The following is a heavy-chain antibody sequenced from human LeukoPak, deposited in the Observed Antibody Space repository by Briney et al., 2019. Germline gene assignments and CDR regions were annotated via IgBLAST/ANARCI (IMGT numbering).Heavy chain of an antibody. CDR3: ARAHTDYDILTGYYEFDY. Sequence: ASVKVSCKASGYTFTSYGISWVRQAPGQGLEWMGWISAYNGNTNYAQKLQGRVTMTRNTSISTAYMELSSLRSEDTAVYYCARAHTDYDILTGYYEFDYWGQGTLVTVSS. J-gene: IGHJ4*02. D-gene: IGHD3-9*01. V-gene: IGHV1-18*01. CDR2: ISAYNGNT. CDR1: GYTFTSYG.